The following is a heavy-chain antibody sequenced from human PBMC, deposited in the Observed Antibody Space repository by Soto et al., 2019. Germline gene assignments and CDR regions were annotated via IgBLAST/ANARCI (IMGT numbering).Heavy chain of an antibody. CDR3: ARDAMVRGVIPAPYYYYYMDV. CDR1: GGTFSSYT. J-gene: IGHJ6*03. Sequence: GASVKVSCKASGGTFSSYTISWVRQAPGQGLEWMGRIIPILGIANYAQKFQGRVTITADKSTSTAYMELSSLRSEDTAVYYCARDAMVRGVIPAPYYYYYMDVWGKGTTVTVSS. D-gene: IGHD3-10*01. CDR2: IIPILGIA. V-gene: IGHV1-69*04.